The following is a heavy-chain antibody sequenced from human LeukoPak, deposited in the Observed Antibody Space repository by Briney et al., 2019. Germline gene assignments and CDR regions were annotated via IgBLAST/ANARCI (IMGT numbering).Heavy chain of an antibody. J-gene: IGHJ3*02. Sequence: GGSLRLSCAASGFTFSRYWMSWVRQVPGKGLEWVANIKQDGSEKYYVDSVKGRFTISRDNAKNSLYLQMNNLRAEDTAVYYCARLYDFWSGSRRDDAFDIWGQGTMVTVSS. CDR3: ARLYDFWSGSRRDDAFDI. V-gene: IGHV3-7*01. CDR2: IKQDGSEK. CDR1: GFTFSRYW. D-gene: IGHD3-3*01.